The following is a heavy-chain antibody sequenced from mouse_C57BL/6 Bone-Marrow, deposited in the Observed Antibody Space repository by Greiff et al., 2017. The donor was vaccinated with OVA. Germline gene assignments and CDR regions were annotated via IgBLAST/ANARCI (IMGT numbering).Heavy chain of an antibody. D-gene: IGHD3-1*01. CDR1: GFTFSDYY. CDR2: ISNGGGST. CDR3: ARHALNSAYMDY. Sequence: EVKLMESGGGLVQPGGSLKLSCAASGFTFSDYYMYWVRQTPEKRLEWVAYISNGGGSTYYPDTVKGRFTISRDNAKNTLYLQMSRLKSEDTAMYYCARHALNSAYMDYWGQGTSVTVSS. V-gene: IGHV5-12*01. J-gene: IGHJ4*01.